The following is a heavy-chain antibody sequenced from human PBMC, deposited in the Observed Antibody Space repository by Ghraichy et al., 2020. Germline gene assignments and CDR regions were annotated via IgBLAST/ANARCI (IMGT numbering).Heavy chain of an antibody. CDR1: GFTFSSYA. Sequence: GGSRRLSCAASGFTFSSYAMSWVRQAPGKGLEWVSAISGSGGSTYYADSVKGRFTISRDNSKNTLYLQMNSLRAEDTAVYYCAKDRLVAGITFFDYWGQGTLVTVSS. CDR3: AKDRLVAGITFFDY. V-gene: IGHV3-23*01. J-gene: IGHJ4*02. CDR2: ISGSGGST. D-gene: IGHD6-19*01.